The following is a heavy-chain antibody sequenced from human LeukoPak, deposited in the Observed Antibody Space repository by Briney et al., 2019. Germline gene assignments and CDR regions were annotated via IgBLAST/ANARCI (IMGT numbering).Heavy chain of an antibody. V-gene: IGHV1-8*03. CDR3: ARGIAAAGYYYYYYMDV. CDR2: MNPNSGNT. D-gene: IGHD6-13*01. CDR1: GYTFTNYD. Sequence: VASVKVSCKASGYTFTNYDIDWVRQATGQGLEWMGWMNPNSGNTGYAQKFQGRVTITRNTSISTAYMELSSLRSEDTAVYYCARGIAAAGYYYYYYMDVWGKGTTVTISS. J-gene: IGHJ6*03.